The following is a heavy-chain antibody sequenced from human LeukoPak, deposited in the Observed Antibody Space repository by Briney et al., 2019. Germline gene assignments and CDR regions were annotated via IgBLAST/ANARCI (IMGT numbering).Heavy chain of an antibody. V-gene: IGHV3-21*01. D-gene: IGHD5-18*01. CDR3: ARDLQTLSGYSYGLDY. CDR2: ISSSSSYI. CDR1: GFTLSTYW. Sequence: GRSLRLSCAASGFTLSTYWMHWVRQAPGKGLEWVSSISSSSSYIYYADSVKGRFTISRDNAKNSLYLQMNSLRAEDTAVYYCARDLQTLSGYSYGLDYWGQGTLVTVSS. J-gene: IGHJ4*02.